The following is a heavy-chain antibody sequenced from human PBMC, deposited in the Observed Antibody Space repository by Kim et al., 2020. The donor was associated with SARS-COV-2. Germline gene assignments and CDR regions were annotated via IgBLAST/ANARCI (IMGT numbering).Heavy chain of an antibody. CDR3: ARSKMIRGVYDY. Sequence: TNYAQKFQGRVTMTRDTSISTAYMELSRLRSDDTAVYYCARSKMIRGVYDYWGQGTLVTVSS. CDR2: T. V-gene: IGHV1-2*02. D-gene: IGHD3-10*01. J-gene: IGHJ4*02.